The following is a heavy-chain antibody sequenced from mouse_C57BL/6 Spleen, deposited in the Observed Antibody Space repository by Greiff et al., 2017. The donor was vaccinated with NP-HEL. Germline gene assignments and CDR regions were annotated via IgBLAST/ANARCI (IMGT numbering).Heavy chain of an antibody. CDR1: GFTFSSYT. V-gene: IGHV5-9*01. CDR3: ARRDYDGYWYFDV. J-gene: IGHJ1*03. Sequence: EVQGVESGGGLVKPGGSLKLSCAASGFTFSSYTMSWVRQTPEKRLEWAATISGGGGNTYYPDSVKGRFTISRDHAKNTQYLQMSSLRSEDTALYYCARRDYDGYWYFDVWGTGTTVTVSS. CDR2: ISGGGGNT. D-gene: IGHD2-4*01.